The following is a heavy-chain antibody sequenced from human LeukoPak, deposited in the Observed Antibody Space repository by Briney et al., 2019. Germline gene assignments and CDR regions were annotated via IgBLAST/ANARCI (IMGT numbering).Heavy chain of an antibody. CDR2: IYQSGRT. V-gene: IGHV4-4*02. CDR3: ARGGSYVYFDY. J-gene: IGHJ4*02. D-gene: IGHD3-16*01. CDR1: GGSISSSIW. Sequence: SETLSLTCTVSGGSISSSIWWSWVRQPPGKGLEWIAEIYQSGRTNYNPSLRSRVTMSVDKSTNQFSLKLASVTAADTAVYYCARGGSYVYFDYWGQGTLVTVTS.